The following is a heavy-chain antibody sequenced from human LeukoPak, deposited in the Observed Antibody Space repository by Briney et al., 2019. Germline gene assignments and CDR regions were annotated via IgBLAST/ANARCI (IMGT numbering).Heavy chain of an antibody. D-gene: IGHD3-9*01. V-gene: IGHV3-48*01. Sequence: GGSLRLSCAASGFTFSTYSMNWVRQAPGKGLDWVSYISSSSSTIYYADSVKGRFTISRDNAKNSLYLQMNSLRAEDTTVYYCARDYYDILTGYYFLNYYYGMDVWGQGTTVTVSS. CDR3: ARDYYDILTGYYFLNYYYGMDV. CDR1: GFTFSTYS. CDR2: ISSSSSTI. J-gene: IGHJ6*02.